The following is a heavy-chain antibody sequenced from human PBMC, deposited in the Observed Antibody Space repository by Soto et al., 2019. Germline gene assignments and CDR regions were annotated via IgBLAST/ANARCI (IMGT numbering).Heavy chain of an antibody. CDR2: IRSKAYGGTT. CDR1: GFTFADYT. Sequence: GGSLRLSCTASGFTFADYTMSWFRQAPGKGLEWVGFIRSKAYGGTTEYAASVKGRFTVSRDDSKSIAYLQMNSLKTEDTAVYYCTRDSQSITIYYYYGMDVWGQGTTVTVSS. D-gene: IGHD3-3*01. J-gene: IGHJ6*02. V-gene: IGHV3-49*03. CDR3: TRDSQSITIYYYYGMDV.